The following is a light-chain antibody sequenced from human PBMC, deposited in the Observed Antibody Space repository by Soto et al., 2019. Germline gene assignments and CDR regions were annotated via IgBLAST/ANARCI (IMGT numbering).Light chain of an antibody. Sequence: QSVLTQPASVSGSPGQSITISCTGTSSDVGGYNYVSWYQQHPGKAPKLMIYAVTDRPSGVSSRFSGSKSGNTASLTISGLQAEDEADYYCSSYTSSSTLFGTGPKVTLL. CDR1: SSDVGGYNY. CDR3: SSYTSSSTL. CDR2: AVT. V-gene: IGLV2-14*01. J-gene: IGLJ1*01.